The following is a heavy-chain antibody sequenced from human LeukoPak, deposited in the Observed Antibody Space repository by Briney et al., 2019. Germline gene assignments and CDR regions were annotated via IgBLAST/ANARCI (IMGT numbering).Heavy chain of an antibody. CDR3: AKDRRWELLLDY. V-gene: IGHV3-30*02. CDR2: IRYDGSNK. Sequence: PGGSLRLSCAASGFTFSSYGMHWVRQAPGKGLEWVAFIRYDGSNKYYADSVKGRFTISRDNSKNTLYLQMNSLRAEDTAVYYCAKDRRWELLLDYWGQGTLVTVSS. CDR1: GFTFSSYG. J-gene: IGHJ4*02. D-gene: IGHD1-26*01.